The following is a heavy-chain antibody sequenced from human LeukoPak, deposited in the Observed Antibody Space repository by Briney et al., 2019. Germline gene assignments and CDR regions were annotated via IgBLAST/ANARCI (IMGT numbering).Heavy chain of an antibody. CDR1: GGSISSYY. D-gene: IGHD3-9*01. CDR3: AREPLYYDILTGYRGGYYFDY. CDR2: IYYSGST. J-gene: IGHJ4*02. Sequence: PSETLSLTCTVSGGSISSYYWSWIRQPPGKGLEWIGYIYYSGSTNYNPSLKSRVTISVETSKNQFSLKLSSVTAADTAVYYCAREPLYYDILTGYRGGYYFDYWGQGTLVTVSS. V-gene: IGHV4-59*01.